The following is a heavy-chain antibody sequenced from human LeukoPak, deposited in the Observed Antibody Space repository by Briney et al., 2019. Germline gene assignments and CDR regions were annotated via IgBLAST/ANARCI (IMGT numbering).Heavy chain of an antibody. CDR3: ARGFYYGSGSYYKSPPWGTRYYYMDV. CDR1: AFTFSSYS. Sequence: GGSLRLSCAASAFTFSSYSMNWVRQAPGKGLEWVSSISSSSSYIYYADSVKGRFTISRDNAKNSLYLQMNSLRAEDTAVYYCARGFYYGSGSYYKSPPWGTRYYYMDVWGKGTTVTVSS. D-gene: IGHD3-10*01. J-gene: IGHJ6*03. V-gene: IGHV3-21*01. CDR2: ISSSSSYI.